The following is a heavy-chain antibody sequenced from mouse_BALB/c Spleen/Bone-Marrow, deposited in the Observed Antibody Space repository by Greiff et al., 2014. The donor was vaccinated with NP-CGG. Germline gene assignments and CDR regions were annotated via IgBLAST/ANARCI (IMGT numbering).Heavy chain of an antibody. CDR3: ARGDPYYRYSDY. Sequence: VQLQQSGSMLVRPGASVKLSCKASGYTFTSSWMHWAKQRPGQGLEWIGEIHPNSGNTNYNEKFKGKATLTVDTSSSTAYVDLSSLTSEDSAVYYCARGDPYYRYSDYWGQGTTLTVSS. J-gene: IGHJ2*01. V-gene: IGHV1S130*01. D-gene: IGHD2-14*01. CDR2: IHPNSGNT. CDR1: GYTFTSSW.